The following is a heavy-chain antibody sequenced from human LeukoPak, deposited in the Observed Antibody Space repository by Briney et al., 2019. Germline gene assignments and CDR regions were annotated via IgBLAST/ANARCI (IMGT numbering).Heavy chain of an antibody. D-gene: IGHD1-26*01. J-gene: IGHJ5*02. CDR3: ARGGLYSGSYYNWFDP. CDR1: GGTFSSYA. V-gene: IGHV1-69*05. CDR2: IIPIFGTA. Sequence: SVKVSRKASGGTFSSYAISWVRQAPGQGLEWMGGIIPIFGTANYAQKFQGRVTITTDESTSTAYMELSSLRSEDTAVYYCARGGLYSGSYYNWFDPWGQGTLVTVSS.